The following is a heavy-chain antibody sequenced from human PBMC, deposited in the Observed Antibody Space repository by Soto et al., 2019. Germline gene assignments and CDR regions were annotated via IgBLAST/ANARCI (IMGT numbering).Heavy chain of an antibody. CDR2: ISYDGSNK. V-gene: IGHV3-30-3*01. J-gene: IGHJ6*02. CDR1: GFTFSSYA. D-gene: IGHD6-13*01. Sequence: GGSLRLSCAASGFTFSSYAMSWVRQAPGKGLEWVAVISYDGSNKYYADSVKGRFTISRDNSKNTLYLQMNSLRAEDTAVYYCAREGAIAAAVYYYYGMDVWGQGTTVTVSS. CDR3: AREGAIAAAVYYYYGMDV.